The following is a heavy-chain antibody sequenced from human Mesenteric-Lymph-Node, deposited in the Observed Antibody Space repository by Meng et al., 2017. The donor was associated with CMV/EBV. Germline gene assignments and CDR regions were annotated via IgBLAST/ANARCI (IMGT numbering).Heavy chain of an antibody. CDR1: GFTFSSYA. CDR2: ISGSADST. CDR3: AKADKASGSNKIDY. J-gene: IGHJ4*02. Sequence: SGFTFSSYAMNWVRQAPGKGLEWVSGISGSADSTYYADSVKGRFTISRDNSKNTLYLQMNSLRAEDTAVYYCAKADKASGSNKIDYWGQGTLVPSPQ. D-gene: IGHD3-10*01. V-gene: IGHV3-23*01.